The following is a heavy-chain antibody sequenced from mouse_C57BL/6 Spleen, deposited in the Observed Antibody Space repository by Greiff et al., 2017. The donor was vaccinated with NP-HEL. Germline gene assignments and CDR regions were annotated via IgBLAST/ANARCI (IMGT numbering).Heavy chain of an antibody. CDR2: IDPENGDT. J-gene: IGHJ4*01. V-gene: IGHV14-4*01. Sequence: EVKLVESGAELVRPGASVKLSCTASGFNIKDDYMHWVKQRPEQGLEWIGWIDPENGDTEYASKFQGKATITADTSSNTAYLQLSSLTSEDTAVYYCITTVVGDYAMDYWGQGTSVTVSS. D-gene: IGHD1-1*01. CDR3: ITTVVGDYAMDY. CDR1: GFNIKDDY.